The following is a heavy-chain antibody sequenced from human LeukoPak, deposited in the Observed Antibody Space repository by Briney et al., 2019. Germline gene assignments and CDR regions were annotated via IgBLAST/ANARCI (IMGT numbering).Heavy chain of an antibody. CDR1: GGTFSSYA. V-gene: IGHV1-69*06. D-gene: IGHD4/OR15-4a*01. J-gene: IGHJ4*02. CDR2: IIPIFGTA. Sequence: SVKVSCKASGGTFSSYAISWVRQAPGQGLEWMGGIIPIFGTANYAQKFQGRVTITADKSTRTAYMELSSLRAEDTAVYYCARRAGAYSHPYDYWGQGTLVTVSS. CDR3: ARRAGAYSHPYDY.